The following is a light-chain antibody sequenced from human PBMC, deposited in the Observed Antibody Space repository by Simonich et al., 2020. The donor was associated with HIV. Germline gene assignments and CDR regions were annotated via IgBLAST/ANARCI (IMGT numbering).Light chain of an antibody. CDR1: RSVLYSSNNKNY. V-gene: IGKV4-1*01. Sequence: DIVLTQSPDSLSVSLGERATINCKSSRSVLYSSNNKNYLPWYQQRPGQPPKLLIYWTSTRQCGVPDRVSGSGSGTDFTLTISSLQAAAVAVYYCQHYYSTPRTFGQGTKVEIK. CDR3: QHYYSTPRT. J-gene: IGKJ1*01. CDR2: WTS.